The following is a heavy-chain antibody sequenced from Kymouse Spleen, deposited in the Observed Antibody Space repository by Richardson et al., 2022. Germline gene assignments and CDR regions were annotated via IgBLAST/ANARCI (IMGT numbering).Heavy chain of an antibody. CDR2: INHSGST. CDR1: GGSFSGYY. V-gene: IGHV4-34*01. CDR3: ARGGDVDTAMVSITGTTSFDY. J-gene: IGHJ4*02. Sequence: QVQLQQWGAGLLKPSETLSLTCAVYGGSFSGYYWSWIRQPPGKGLEWIGEINHSGSTNYNPSLKSRVTISVDTSKNQFSLKLSSVTAADTAVYYCARGGDVDTAMVSITGTTSFDYWGQGTLVTVSS. D-gene: IGHD5-18,IGHD5-18*01.